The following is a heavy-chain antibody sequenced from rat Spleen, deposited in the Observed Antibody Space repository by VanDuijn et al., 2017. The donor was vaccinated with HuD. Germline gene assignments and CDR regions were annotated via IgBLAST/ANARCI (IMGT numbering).Heavy chain of an antibody. J-gene: IGHJ2*01. D-gene: IGHD1-4*01. CDR1: GFSLISNS. CDR3: VRERVPGFAFYFDY. V-gene: IGHV2-1*01. Sequence: QVQLRESGPGLVQPSETLSLTCTVSGFSLISNSLHWVRQPPGKGLEWIAGIWSGGSTYYDSGLKSRLGISRDTSKSQVFLKMNSLQTEDTAIYFCVRERVPGFAFYFDYWGQGVMVTVSS. CDR2: IWSGGST.